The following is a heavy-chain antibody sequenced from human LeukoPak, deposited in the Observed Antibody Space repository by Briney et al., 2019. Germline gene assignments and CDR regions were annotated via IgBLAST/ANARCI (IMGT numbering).Heavy chain of an antibody. CDR1: GGTYSSYA. Sequence: GASVMVSCKASGGTYSSYAICWVRQAPGQWLEWMGGIIPIFGTATYAQRFQGRVTITADESTSTAYMELSSLRSEDTAVYYCACMTRYYYDSSGRSFFDYWGQGTLVTVSS. CDR3: ACMTRYYYDSSGRSFFDY. CDR2: IIPIFGTA. J-gene: IGHJ4*02. V-gene: IGHV1-69*13. D-gene: IGHD3-22*01.